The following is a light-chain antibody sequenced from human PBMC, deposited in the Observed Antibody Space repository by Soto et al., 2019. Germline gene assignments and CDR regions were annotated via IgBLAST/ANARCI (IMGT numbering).Light chain of an antibody. CDR2: GAS. CDR3: QQYGGSPRT. J-gene: IGKJ1*01. Sequence: EFVLTQSPGTLSLSPGERATLSCRTSQSVSSNQLAWYQQKPGQAPRLLIYGASSRTTGIPDRFSGSGSGTNFTLTISRLETEDFAVYYCQQYGGSPRTFGQGTKVDIK. V-gene: IGKV3-20*01. CDR1: QSVSSNQ.